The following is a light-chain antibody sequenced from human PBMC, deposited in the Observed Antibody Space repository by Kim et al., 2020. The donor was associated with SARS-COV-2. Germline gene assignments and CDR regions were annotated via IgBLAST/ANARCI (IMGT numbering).Light chain of an antibody. CDR1: SGSIASNY. Sequence: TVTISGTRSSGSIASNYVQWYQQRPGSAPTTVIYEDNQRPSGVPDRFSGSIDSSSNSASLTISGLKTEDEADYYCQSYDSSNHRVVFGGGTQLTVL. CDR3: QSYDSSNHRVV. J-gene: IGLJ2*01. V-gene: IGLV6-57*03. CDR2: EDN.